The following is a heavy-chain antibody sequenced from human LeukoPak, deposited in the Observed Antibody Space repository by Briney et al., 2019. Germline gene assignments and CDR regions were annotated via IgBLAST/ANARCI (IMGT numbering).Heavy chain of an antibody. CDR3: ARDPRSSGWPSYFDY. J-gene: IGHJ4*02. CDR1: GFTFSSYA. V-gene: IGHV3-30*04. CDR2: ISYDGSNK. Sequence: GGSLRLSCAASGFTFSSYAMHWVRQAPGKGLEWVAVISYDGSNKYYADSVKGRFTISRDNSKNTLYLQMNSLRAEDTAVYYCARDPRSSGWPSYFDYWGQGTLVTVSS. D-gene: IGHD6-19*01.